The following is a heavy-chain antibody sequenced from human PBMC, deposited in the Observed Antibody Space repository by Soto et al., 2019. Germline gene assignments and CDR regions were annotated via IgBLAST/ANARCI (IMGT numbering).Heavy chain of an antibody. J-gene: IGHJ4*02. CDR3: AKPGTMGFFDN. CDR2: ITFRGDYT. CDR1: GFTFSSYA. D-gene: IGHD1-1*01. Sequence: EVQLLESGGGLVSPGGSLRLSCAASGFTFSSYAMSWVHQAPGKGLEWLAGITFRGDYTYYADSVKGRFSLSRDNSRNRLDLQMNNLKVEDTALYYCAKPGTMGFFDNWGQGTLLTVSS. V-gene: IGHV3-23*01.